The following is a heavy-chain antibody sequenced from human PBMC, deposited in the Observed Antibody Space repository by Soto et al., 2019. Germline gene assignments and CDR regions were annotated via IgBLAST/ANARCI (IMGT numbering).Heavy chain of an antibody. CDR1: GFNVNSSY. V-gene: IGHV3-53*01. CDR3: ARQFPRDNYGNRLDP. Sequence: EVQVVESGGGLIQPGGSLRLSCAASGFNVNSSYMTWIRQAPGKGLQWVADISSGGTTKYSDSVRGRFSISRDMSKNTRYLQMNSLRVEDTAIYSCARQFPRDNYGNRLDPWGQGTLVTVSA. J-gene: IGHJ5*02. CDR2: ISSGGTT. D-gene: IGHD4-17*01.